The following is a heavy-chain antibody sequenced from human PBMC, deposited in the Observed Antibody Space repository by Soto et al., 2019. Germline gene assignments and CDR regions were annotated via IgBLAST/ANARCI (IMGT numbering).Heavy chain of an antibody. CDR3: ARTELRGEGY. CDR1: GGSISSSSYY. V-gene: IGHV4-39*01. Sequence: QLQLQESGPGLVKPSETLSLTCTVSGGSISSSSYYWGWIRQPPGKGLEWIGSIYYSGSTYYNPSLKSRVTISVDTSKNQFSLKVSSVTAADTAVYYCARTELRGEGYWGQGTLVTVSS. J-gene: IGHJ4*02. D-gene: IGHD3-10*01. CDR2: IYYSGST.